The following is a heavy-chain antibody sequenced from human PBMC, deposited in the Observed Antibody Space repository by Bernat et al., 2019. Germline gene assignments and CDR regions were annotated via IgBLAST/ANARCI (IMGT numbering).Heavy chain of an antibody. D-gene: IGHD3-16*02. J-gene: IGHJ5*02. CDR2: IYPGDSDT. V-gene: IGHV5-51*01. CDR1: GYSFTSYW. Sequence: EMQLVQSGAEVKKPGESLKISCKGSGYSFTSYWIGWVRQMPGKGLEWMGIIYPGDSDTRYSPSFQGQVTISADKSISTAYLQWSSLKASDTAMYYCARVYPPSAYYDYIWGSYRLFGWFDPWGQGTLVTVSS. CDR3: ARVYPPSAYYDYIWGSYRLFGWFDP.